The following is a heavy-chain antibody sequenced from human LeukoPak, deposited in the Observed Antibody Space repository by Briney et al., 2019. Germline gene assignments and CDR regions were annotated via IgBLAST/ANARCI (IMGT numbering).Heavy chain of an antibody. CDR3: AKPHYGSGIFHANFDY. D-gene: IGHD3-10*01. Sequence: GGSLRLSCAASGFTVSSYGMHWVRQAPGKGLEWEAFIRYDGSNKYYADSVKGRFTISRDNSKNTLYLQMNSLRAEDTAVYYCAKPHYGSGIFHANFDYWGQGTLVTVSS. CDR2: IRYDGSNK. J-gene: IGHJ4*02. CDR1: GFTVSSYG. V-gene: IGHV3-30*02.